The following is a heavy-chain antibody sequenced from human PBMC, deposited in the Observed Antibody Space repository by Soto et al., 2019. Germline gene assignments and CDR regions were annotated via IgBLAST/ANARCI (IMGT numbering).Heavy chain of an antibody. Sequence: APVKVSCKASGYTLTKHYIYIHWGRQAPEQGLEWMGWINPNDGATDYAQKFQGRVTMTRETSISTAYMELSRLTSDDPAAYSCAKFPLPAAGGYNWFDLRRPGTLVTL. J-gene: IGHJ5*02. CDR2: INPNDGAT. V-gene: IGHV1-2*02. CDR3: AKFPLPAAGGYNWFDL. CDR1: GYTLTKHY. D-gene: IGHD2-2*01.